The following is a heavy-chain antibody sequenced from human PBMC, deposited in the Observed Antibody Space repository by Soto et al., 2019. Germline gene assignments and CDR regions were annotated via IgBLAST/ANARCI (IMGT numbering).Heavy chain of an antibody. J-gene: IGHJ4*02. V-gene: IGHV1-3*01. Sequence: QVQLVQSGAEVTKPGASVKVSCKASGYTFTGYAMHWVRQAPGQRLEWMGWINAGNGDTKYSQKFQGRVTFTRDTSASTAYMELSSLTSEDTAVYYCTKDPLGEVASGYWGQGTLVTVSS. CDR3: TKDPLGEVASGY. D-gene: IGHD3-16*01. CDR2: INAGNGDT. CDR1: GYTFTGYA.